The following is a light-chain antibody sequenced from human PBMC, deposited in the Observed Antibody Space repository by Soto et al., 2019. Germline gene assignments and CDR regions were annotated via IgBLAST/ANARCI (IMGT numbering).Light chain of an antibody. CDR2: DAS. CDR3: QQYNNDPVT. CDR1: QSIGIW. J-gene: IGKJ1*01. V-gene: IGKV1-5*01. Sequence: DVQLTQSPSTLSASVGERVTITCRASQSIGIWLAWYQQKAGKAPNLLIYDASSLEGGVPLRFSGSGSGTEFTLTISSLQPDDFATYYCQQYNNDPVTFGQGTKVEIK.